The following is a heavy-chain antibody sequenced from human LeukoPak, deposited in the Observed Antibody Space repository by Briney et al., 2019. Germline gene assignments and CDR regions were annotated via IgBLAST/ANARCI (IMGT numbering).Heavy chain of an antibody. D-gene: IGHD4-11*01. CDR3: ARSTVGGPFDF. CDR1: GYSFTTYG. V-gene: IGHV1-18*01. CDR2: ISLYNGHT. Sequence: GASVKVSCRTSGYSFTTYGMNWLRQAPGQGLEWMGWISLYNGHTNYVHKFQGRITMSTDTSTSTIDMELRSLRSDDTAVYYCARSTVGGPFDFWGQGTLVTASS. J-gene: IGHJ4*02.